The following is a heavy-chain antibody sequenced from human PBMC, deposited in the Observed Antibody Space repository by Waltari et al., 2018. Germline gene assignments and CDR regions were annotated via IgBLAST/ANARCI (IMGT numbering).Heavy chain of an antibody. Sequence: QVQLVQSGAEVKKPGASVKVSCKASGYTFTSYGISWVRQAPGQGLEWMGWISAYNGNTNYAQELQGRVTMTTDTSTSTAYMELRSLRSDETAVYYCASTQGDFWSAGGWFDPWGQGTLVTVSS. CDR2: ISAYNGNT. CDR3: ASTQGDFWSAGGWFDP. D-gene: IGHD3-3*01. J-gene: IGHJ5*02. CDR1: GYTFTSYG. V-gene: IGHV1-18*01.